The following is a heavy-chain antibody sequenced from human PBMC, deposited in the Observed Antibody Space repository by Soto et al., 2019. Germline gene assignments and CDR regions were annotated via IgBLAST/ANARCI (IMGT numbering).Heavy chain of an antibody. J-gene: IGHJ6*02. CDR3: ARGYDFWSGYYLYYYYGMDV. D-gene: IGHD3-3*01. V-gene: IGHV4-59*01. Sequence: PSETLSLTCTVSGGSISSYYWSWIRQPPGKGLEWIGYIYYSGSTNYNPSLKSRVTISVDTSKSQFSLKLSSVTAADTAVYYCARGYDFWSGYYLYYYYGMDVWGQGTTVTVSS. CDR1: GGSISSYY. CDR2: IYYSGST.